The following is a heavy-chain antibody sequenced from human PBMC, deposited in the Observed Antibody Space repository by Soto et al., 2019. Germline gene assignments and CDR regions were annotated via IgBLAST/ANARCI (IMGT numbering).Heavy chain of an antibody. CDR2: IIPIFGTA. CDR1: GGTFSSYA. CDR3: ARDPPSSSGYYYYGMDV. D-gene: IGHD6-6*01. V-gene: IGHV1-69*01. Sequence: QVQLVQSGAEVKKPGSSVKVSCKASGGTFSSYAISWVRQAPGQGLEWMGGIIPIFGTANYAQKFQGRVTITADESTSTPYMELSSLRAEDTAVYYCARDPPSSSGYYYYGMDVWGQGTTVTVSS. J-gene: IGHJ6*02.